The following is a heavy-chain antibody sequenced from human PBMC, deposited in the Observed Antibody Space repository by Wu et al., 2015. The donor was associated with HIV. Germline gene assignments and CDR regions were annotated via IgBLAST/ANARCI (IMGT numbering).Heavy chain of an antibody. D-gene: IGHD3-10*01. Sequence: QVQLVQSGAEVKRPGASVKVSCKASGYTLSSSDMHWVRQATGQGLEWLGWMNPETGKSVYAQKFQDRVTMTRNTSISTAYMELRSLRSEDTAVYYCAAVHVRLRRVILPQRGYNYHAMDVWGQGTTVTVSS. J-gene: IGHJ6*02. V-gene: IGHV1-8*01. CDR1: GYTLSSSD. CDR2: MNPETGKS. CDR3: AAVHVRLRRVILPQRGYNYHAMDV.